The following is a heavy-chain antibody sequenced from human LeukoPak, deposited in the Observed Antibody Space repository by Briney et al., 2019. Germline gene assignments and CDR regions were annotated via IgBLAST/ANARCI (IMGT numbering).Heavy chain of an antibody. J-gene: IGHJ4*02. V-gene: IGHV5-51*01. D-gene: IGHD2-21*02. CDR2: IHPGDSDT. Sequence: GESLKISCKGSGYSFTSYWIGWVRQMPGKGLEWMGIIHPGDSDTRYSPSFQGQVTISADKSISTAYLQWSSLKASDTAMYYCARHEDCGGDCYSVDYWGQGTLVTVSS. CDR1: GYSFTSYW. CDR3: ARHEDCGGDCYSVDY.